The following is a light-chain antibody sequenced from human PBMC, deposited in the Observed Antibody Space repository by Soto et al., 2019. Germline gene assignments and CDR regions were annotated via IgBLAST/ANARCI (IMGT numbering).Light chain of an antibody. CDR1: QSLLHSDGKTY. CDR3: LQTKQLPLT. V-gene: IGKV2D-29*01. J-gene: IGKJ1*01. Sequence: EIVLAQTPLSVSVTRRHSASISCKSSQSLLHSDGKTYLYWYLQRPGQPPQLLMYEVSNRFSGVPERFSGSGSGTDFTLEISRVEAEDVGLYSCLQTKQLPLTFGHGTKVDIK. CDR2: EVS.